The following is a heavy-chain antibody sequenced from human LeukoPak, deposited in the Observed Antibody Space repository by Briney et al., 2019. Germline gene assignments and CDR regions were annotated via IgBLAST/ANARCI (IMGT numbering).Heavy chain of an antibody. V-gene: IGHV1-46*03. CDR3: ARDPGWKEFDY. D-gene: IGHD1-1*01. Sequence: ASVKLSCKASAYTFIIYYMHWVRQAPGQGLEGMGIINPSGGRTEYAQKFQGRVTMTRDTSTSTVYMELSSLRSEDTAVYYCARDPGWKEFDYWGQGTLVTVSS. J-gene: IGHJ4*02. CDR2: INPSGGRT. CDR1: AYTFIIYY.